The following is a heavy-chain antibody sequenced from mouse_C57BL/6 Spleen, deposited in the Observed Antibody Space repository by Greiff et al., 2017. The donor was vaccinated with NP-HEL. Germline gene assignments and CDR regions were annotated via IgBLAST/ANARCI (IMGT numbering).Heavy chain of an antibody. CDR3: ARGDYDGYFDV. CDR1: GYTFTSYT. J-gene: IGHJ1*03. D-gene: IGHD2-4*01. Sequence: VQLQQSGAELARPGASVKMSCKASGYTFTSYTMHWVKQRPGPGLEWIGYINPSSGYTKYNQKFKDKATLTADKSSSTAYMQLSSLTSEDSAVYYCARGDYDGYFDVWGTGTTVTVAS. V-gene: IGHV1-4*01. CDR2: INPSSGYT.